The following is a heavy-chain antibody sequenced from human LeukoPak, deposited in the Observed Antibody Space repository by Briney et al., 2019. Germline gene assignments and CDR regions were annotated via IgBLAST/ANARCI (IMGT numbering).Heavy chain of an antibody. J-gene: IGHJ4*02. V-gene: IGHV1-2*02. Sequence: GASVTVSCKASGYTFTGYYMHWLRQAPGQGLKWMGWINPNSGGTNYAQKFQGRVTMTRDTSISTAYMELSRLRSDDTAVYYCARDEQWLPDYWGQGTLVTVSS. CDR3: ARDEQWLPDY. CDR1: GYTFTGYY. D-gene: IGHD6-19*01. CDR2: INPNSGGT.